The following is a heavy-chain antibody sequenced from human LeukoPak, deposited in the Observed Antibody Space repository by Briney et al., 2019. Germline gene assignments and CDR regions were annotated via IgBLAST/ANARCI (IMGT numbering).Heavy chain of an antibody. D-gene: IGHD4-17*01. J-gene: IGHJ5*01. V-gene: IGHV3-11*05. Sequence: GGSLRLSCAASGFTFSDYYMSWIRQAPGKGLEWVSYISSSSSYTNYADSVKGRFTISKDNSKNTLYLQINSLRVDDTAIYYCARGSHGEHDSWGQGTLVTVSS. CDR2: ISSSSSYT. CDR3: ARGSHGEHDS. CDR1: GFTFSDYY.